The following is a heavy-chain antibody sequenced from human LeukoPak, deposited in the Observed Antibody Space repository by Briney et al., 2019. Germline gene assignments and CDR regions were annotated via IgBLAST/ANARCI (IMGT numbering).Heavy chain of an antibody. J-gene: IGHJ4*02. CDR3: ARGLGIQLWTTISDYFDY. CDR1: GRPFRGYY. V-gene: IGHV4-34*01. CDR2: NNHSGST. D-gene: IGHD5-18*01. Sequence: SETLSLTCAVYGRPFRGYYWSWIRQPPGKGLEWIEENNHSGSTNYNPSLKSRVTISVDTCKNQFSLKLSSVTAADTAVYYCARGLGIQLWTTISDYFDYWGQGTLVTVSS.